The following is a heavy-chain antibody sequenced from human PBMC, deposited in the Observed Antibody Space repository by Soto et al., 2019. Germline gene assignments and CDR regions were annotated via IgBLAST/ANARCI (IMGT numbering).Heavy chain of an antibody. J-gene: IGHJ4*02. CDR3: ARDTGDGTFDF. CDR2: INAGYGNT. V-gene: IGHV1-3*01. CDR1: GYTFCSYA. D-gene: IGHD7-27*01. Sequence: QVHLVQSGAEVRKPGASVKVSCKASGYTFCSYAMHWVRQAPGQRLEWMGWINAGYGNTKSSQKFQDRVTISRDTSAITAYMELTSLRTEDTAVYYCARDTGDGTFDFWGQGTLVTVSS.